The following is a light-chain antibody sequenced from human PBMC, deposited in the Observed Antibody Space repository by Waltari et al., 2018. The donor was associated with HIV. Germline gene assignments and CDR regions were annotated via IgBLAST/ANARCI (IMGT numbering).Light chain of an antibody. V-gene: IGKV3-15*01. CDR3: QQYNAWPLYS. CDR1: QRVSSN. Sequence: EIVMTQSPATLSVSPGESVTLSCRASQRVSSNLAWYQQRPGQAPRLLIFAASTRAPGIPARFSGSGPGTEFTLTISSLQSEDFAVYYCQQYNAWPLYSFGQGTKLEI. CDR2: AAS. J-gene: IGKJ2*03.